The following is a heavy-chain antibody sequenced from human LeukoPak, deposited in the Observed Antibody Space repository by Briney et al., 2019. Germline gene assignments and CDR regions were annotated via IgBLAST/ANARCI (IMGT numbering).Heavy chain of an antibody. Sequence: SETLSLTCTVSGASISSYYWSWIRQPPGKGLEWIGYISYSGSTNNNPSLKSRVTISVDTSKNQFSLNLSSVTAADTAVYYCARVVVQGYGDSFDFWGQGTLVTVSS. D-gene: IGHD4-17*01. CDR2: ISYSGST. CDR3: ARVVVQGYGDSFDF. J-gene: IGHJ4*02. V-gene: IGHV4-59*01. CDR1: GASISSYY.